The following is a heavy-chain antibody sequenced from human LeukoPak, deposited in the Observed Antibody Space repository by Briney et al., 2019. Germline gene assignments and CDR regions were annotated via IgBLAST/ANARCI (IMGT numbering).Heavy chain of an antibody. J-gene: IGHJ4*02. V-gene: IGHV4-38-2*02. D-gene: IGHD3-10*01. CDR1: GYSISSGYY. Sequence: SETLSLTCTVSGYSISSGYYWGWIRQPPGKGLEWIGSIYHSGSTYYNPSLKSRVTISVDTSKNQFSLKLSSVTAADTDVYYCARGYGSGSYYTIDYWGQGTLVTVSS. CDR2: IYHSGST. CDR3: ARGYGSGSYYTIDY.